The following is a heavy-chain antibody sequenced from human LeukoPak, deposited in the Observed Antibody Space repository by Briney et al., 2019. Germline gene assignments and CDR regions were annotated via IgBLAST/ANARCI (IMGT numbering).Heavy chain of an antibody. D-gene: IGHD3-10*01. Sequence: GGSLRLSCAASGFTFSSYSMNWVRQAPGKGLEWVSSISSSSSYIYYADSVKGRFTISRDNAKNSLYLQMNSLRAEDTAVYYCARGGGTYYYGSGSYYNLRGYYYMDVWGKGTTVTISS. CDR3: ARGGGTYYYGSGSYYNLRGYYYMDV. V-gene: IGHV3-21*01. CDR2: ISSSSSYI. CDR1: GFTFSSYS. J-gene: IGHJ6*03.